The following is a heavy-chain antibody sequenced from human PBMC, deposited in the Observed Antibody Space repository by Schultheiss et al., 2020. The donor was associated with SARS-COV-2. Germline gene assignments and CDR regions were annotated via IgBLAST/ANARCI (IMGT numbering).Heavy chain of an antibody. CDR3: AKEGGDYGDYREYGMDV. CDR2: ISYDGSNK. J-gene: IGHJ6*02. CDR1: GFTFSSYA. Sequence: GGSLRLSCAASGFTFSSYAMHWVRQAPGKGLEWVAVISYDGSNKYYADSVKGRFTISRDNSKNTLYLQMNSLRAEDTAVYYCAKEGGDYGDYREYGMDVWGQGTTVTVSS. V-gene: IGHV3-30*04. D-gene: IGHD4-17*01.